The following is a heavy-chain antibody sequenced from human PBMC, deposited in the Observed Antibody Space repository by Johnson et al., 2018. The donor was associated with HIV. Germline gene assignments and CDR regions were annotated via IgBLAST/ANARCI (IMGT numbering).Heavy chain of an antibody. Sequence: EVQLVESGGGVVQPGRSLRLSCAASGFTFSSYWMSWVRQAPGKGLEWVANIKQDGSEKYYVDSVKGRFTISRDNAKNSLYLQMNSLRAEDTAVYYCARDPELRTDDDAFDIWGQGTMVTFSS. CDR2: IKQDGSEK. D-gene: IGHD1-26*01. CDR3: ARDPELRTDDDAFDI. J-gene: IGHJ3*02. CDR1: GFTFSSYW. V-gene: IGHV3-7*01.